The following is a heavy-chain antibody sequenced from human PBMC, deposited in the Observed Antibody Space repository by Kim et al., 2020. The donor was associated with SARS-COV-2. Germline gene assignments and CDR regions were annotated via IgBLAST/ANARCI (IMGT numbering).Heavy chain of an antibody. CDR1: GGSISSSSYY. Sequence: SETLSLTCTVSGGSISSSSYYWGWIRQPPGKGLEWIGSIYYSGSTYYNPSLKSRVTISVDTSKNQFSLKLSSVTAADTAVNSCARGPAGGFDYWGQGTLV. CDR2: IYYSGST. CDR3: ARGPAGGFDY. V-gene: IGHV4-39*07. J-gene: IGHJ4*02. D-gene: IGHD6-25*01.